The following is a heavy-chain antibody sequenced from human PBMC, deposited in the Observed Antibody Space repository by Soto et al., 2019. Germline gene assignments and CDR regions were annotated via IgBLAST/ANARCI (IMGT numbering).Heavy chain of an antibody. V-gene: IGHV3-30*18. Sequence: PGGSLRLSCAASGFNFNNYAMHWVRQAPGKGLEWVAVVTFDGSRTYYADSVKGRFTISRDRSNNTVSLQMNSLTNEDTAVYYCAKAGWGGDYYYGLDVWGQGTTVTVSS. CDR1: GFNFNNYA. CDR2: VTFDGSRT. J-gene: IGHJ6*02. D-gene: IGHD2-21*01. CDR3: AKAGWGGDYYYGLDV.